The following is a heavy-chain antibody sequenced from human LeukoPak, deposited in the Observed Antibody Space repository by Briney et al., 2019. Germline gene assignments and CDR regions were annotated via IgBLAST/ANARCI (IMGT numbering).Heavy chain of an antibody. CDR1: GGSISSYY. Sequence: SETLSLTCTVSGGSISSYYWSWIRQPPGKGLEWIGEINHSGSTNYNPSLKSRVTISVDTSKNQFSLKLSSVTAADTAVYYCARGGSTSYREFLYNWFDPWGQGTLVTVSS. CDR3: ARGGSTSYREFLYNWFDP. CDR2: INHSGST. D-gene: IGHD3-10*01. J-gene: IGHJ5*02. V-gene: IGHV4-34*01.